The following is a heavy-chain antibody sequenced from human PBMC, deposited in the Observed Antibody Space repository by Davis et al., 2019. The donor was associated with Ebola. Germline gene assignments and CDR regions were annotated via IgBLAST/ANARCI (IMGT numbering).Heavy chain of an antibody. D-gene: IGHD3-3*01. J-gene: IGHJ5*02. CDR3: ARVSLWSGYYTHVGWFDP. V-gene: IGHV6-1*01. CDR1: GDSVSSNSAA. CDR2: THYRSKWYN. Sequence: SQTLSLTCAISGDSVSSNSAAWNWIRQSPSRGLEWLGRTHYRSKWYNDYAVSVKSRITINPDTSKNQFSLQLNSVTPEDTAVYYCARVSLWSGYYTHVGWFDPWGQGTLVTVSS.